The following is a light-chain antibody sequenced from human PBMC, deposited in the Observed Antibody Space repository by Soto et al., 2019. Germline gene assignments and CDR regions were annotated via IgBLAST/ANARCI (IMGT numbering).Light chain of an antibody. V-gene: IGKV3-11*01. CDR1: QTVTTY. CDR2: XAX. J-gene: IGKJ5*01. Sequence: EIVLTQSPATLSLSPXXXXXXXXXASQTVTTYLAWYQQKPGQPXRLLXXXAXXXXXXXXARFSGSGSGTDFTLTIXXXXXEDFAVXYXXQRXXXXXNFGQGTRLEIK. CDR3: XQRXXXXXN.